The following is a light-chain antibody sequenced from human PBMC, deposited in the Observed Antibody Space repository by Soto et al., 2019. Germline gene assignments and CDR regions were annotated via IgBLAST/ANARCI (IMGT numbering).Light chain of an antibody. CDR1: SSNIGAGND. CDR2: DNS. Sequence: QSVLTQPPSVSGAPGQGVTISCTGGSSNIGAGNDVHWYQHLPGTAPKLLISDNSNRPSGVPDRFSGSKSGTSASLAITGLQAEDEADYYCQSYDSSLSSYVFGSGTKVTVL. J-gene: IGLJ1*01. V-gene: IGLV1-40*01. CDR3: QSYDSSLSSYV.